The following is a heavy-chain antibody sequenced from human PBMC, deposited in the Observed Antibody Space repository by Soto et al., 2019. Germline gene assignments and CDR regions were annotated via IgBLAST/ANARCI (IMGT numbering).Heavy chain of an antibody. D-gene: IGHD6-19*01. J-gene: IGHJ6*02. CDR1: GFTFSSYA. CDR3: AKDGLQWLAHYYYSGMDV. V-gene: IGHV3-23*01. Sequence: GGSLRLSCAASGFTFSSYAMSWVRQAPGKGLEWVSAISGSGGSTYYADSVKGRFTISRDNSKNTLYLQMNSLRAEDTAVYYCAKDGLQWLAHYYYSGMDVWGQGTTVTVYS. CDR2: ISGSGGST.